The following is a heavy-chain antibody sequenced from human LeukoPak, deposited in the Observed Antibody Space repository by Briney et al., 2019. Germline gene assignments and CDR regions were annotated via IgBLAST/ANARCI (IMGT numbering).Heavy chain of an antibody. D-gene: IGHD5-18*01. CDR2: IYTSGST. Sequence: SETLSLTCTVSGGSISRYDWSWIRQPAGKGLEWIGRIYTSGSTNYNPSLKSRVTMSVDTSKNQFSLKLSSVTAADTAVYYCARVIHSYDYYYYMDVWGKGTTVTVSS. CDR3: ARVIHSYDYYYYMDV. J-gene: IGHJ6*03. CDR1: GGSISRYD. V-gene: IGHV4-4*07.